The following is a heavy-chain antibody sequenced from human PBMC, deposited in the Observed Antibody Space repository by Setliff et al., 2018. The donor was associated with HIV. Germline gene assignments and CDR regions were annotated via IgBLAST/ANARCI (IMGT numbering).Heavy chain of an antibody. J-gene: IGHJ4*02. D-gene: IGHD5-12*01. Sequence: SETLSLTCTVSGDSISSGDYYWSWIRQPPGKGLEWIGNIYYSGSTYYNPSLKSRVTISVDTSKNRFSLRLPSVTAADTAVYYSARTKADGYNGVFDSWGQGTLVTVSS. CDR1: GDSISSGDYY. CDR2: IYYSGST. V-gene: IGHV4-30-4*08. CDR3: ARTKADGYNGVFDS.